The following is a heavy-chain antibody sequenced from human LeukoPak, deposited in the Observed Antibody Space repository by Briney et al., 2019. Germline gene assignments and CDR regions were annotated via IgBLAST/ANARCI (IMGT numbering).Heavy chain of an antibody. CDR3: ARASPGYCSSTSCYTPLDY. J-gene: IGHJ4*02. Sequence: GASLRLSCAASGFTFSSYWMHWVRQAPGKGLVWVSRINTDGSSTSYADSVKGRFTISRDNAKNTLYLQMNSLRAEDTAVYYCARASPGYCSSTSCYTPLDYWGQGTLVTVSS. CDR1: GFTFSSYW. D-gene: IGHD2-2*02. V-gene: IGHV3-74*01. CDR2: INTDGSST.